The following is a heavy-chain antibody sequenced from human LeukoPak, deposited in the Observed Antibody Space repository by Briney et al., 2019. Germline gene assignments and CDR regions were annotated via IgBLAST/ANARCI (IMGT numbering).Heavy chain of an antibody. V-gene: IGHV3-30*02. CDR3: ARVLHKRNYDSSDYYGF. CDR1: GFTFSSYG. D-gene: IGHD3-22*01. J-gene: IGHJ4*02. CDR2: IRYDGSNK. Sequence: GGSLRLSCAASGFTFSSYGMHWVRQARGKGLEWVAFIRYDGSNKYYADSVKGRFTISRDNAKNSLYLQLNSLRAEDTAVYYCARVLHKRNYDSSDYYGFWGQGTLVTVSS.